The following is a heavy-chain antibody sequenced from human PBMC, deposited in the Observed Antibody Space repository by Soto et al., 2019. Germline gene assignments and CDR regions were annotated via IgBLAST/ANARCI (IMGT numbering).Heavy chain of an antibody. CDR3: ARVGPNTVTTRGGRKNWFDP. CDR1: GGSFSGYY. Sequence: PSETLSLTCAVHGGSFSGYYWSWIRQPPGKGLEWIGEINHSGSTNYNPSLKSRVTISVDTSKNQFSLKLSSVTAADTAVYYCARVGPNTVTTRGGRKNWFDPWGQGTLVTVSS. CDR2: INHSGST. D-gene: IGHD4-17*01. V-gene: IGHV4-34*01. J-gene: IGHJ5*02.